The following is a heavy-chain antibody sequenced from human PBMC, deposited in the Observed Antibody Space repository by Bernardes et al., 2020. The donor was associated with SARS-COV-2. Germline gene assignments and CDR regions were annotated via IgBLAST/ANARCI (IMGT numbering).Heavy chain of an antibody. Sequence: ETLSLTCTVSGGSISSHYWTWIRQPPGKGLEWIGYIYYSGSTKYNPSLKSRVTISVDTSKNKFSLKLSSVTAADTAVYYCAREEYYGIDVWGQGTTVTVSS. CDR3: AREEYYGIDV. CDR1: GGSISSHY. CDR2: IYYSGST. V-gene: IGHV4-59*11. J-gene: IGHJ6*02.